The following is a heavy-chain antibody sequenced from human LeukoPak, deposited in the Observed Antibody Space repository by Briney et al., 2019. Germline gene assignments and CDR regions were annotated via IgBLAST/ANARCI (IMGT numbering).Heavy chain of an antibody. D-gene: IGHD6-13*01. V-gene: IGHV1-18*01. CDR2: ISAYNGNT. Sequence: ASVKVSCKASGYTFTSYGISWVRQAPGQGLEWMGWISAYNGNTNYAQKLQGRVTMTTDKSTSTAYMELRSLRSDDTAVYYCARDRRSVAAAGIIFDPWGQGTLVTVSS. J-gene: IGHJ5*02. CDR3: ARDRRSVAAAGIIFDP. CDR1: GYTFTSYG.